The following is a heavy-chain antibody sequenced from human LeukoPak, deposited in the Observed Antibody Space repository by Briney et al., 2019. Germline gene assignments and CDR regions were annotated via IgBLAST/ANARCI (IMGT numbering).Heavy chain of an antibody. CDR3: ARVHDSSGYPDAFDI. CDR1: GGSISSYY. CDR2: IYYSGST. J-gene: IGHJ3*02. Sequence: PSETLSLTCTVSGGSISSYYWSWIRQPPGKGLEWIGYIYYSGSTNYNPSLKSRFTISVDTSKNQFSLKLSSVTAADTAVYYCARVHDSSGYPDAFDIWGQGTMVTVSS. V-gene: IGHV4-59*01. D-gene: IGHD3-22*01.